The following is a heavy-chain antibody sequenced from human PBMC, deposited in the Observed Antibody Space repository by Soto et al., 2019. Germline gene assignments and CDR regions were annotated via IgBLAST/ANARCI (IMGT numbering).Heavy chain of an antibody. Sequence: EVQLVESGGGLVQPGGSLRLSCAASGFTISSYWMHWVRQPPGQGLVWVPQIYSDGRSTTYADSVKGRFTISRDNAKNTLYLQMNSLRAEDTAVYYCARDVYDFWNYGMDVWGQGTTGTVSS. CDR1: GFTISSYW. D-gene: IGHD3-3*01. V-gene: IGHV3-74*01. CDR2: IYSDGRST. CDR3: ARDVYDFWNYGMDV. J-gene: IGHJ6*02.